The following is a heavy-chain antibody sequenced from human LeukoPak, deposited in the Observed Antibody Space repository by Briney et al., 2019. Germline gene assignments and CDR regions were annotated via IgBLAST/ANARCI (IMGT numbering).Heavy chain of an antibody. CDR3: ARQRSIWQQLLLDY. CDR2: ISSSSSYI. Sequence: GGSLRLSCAASGFTFSSYSMNWVRQAPGKGLEWVSSISSSSSYIYYADSVKGRFTISRDNAKNSLYLQMNSLRAEDTAVYYCARQRSIWQQLLLDYWGQGTLVTVSS. J-gene: IGHJ4*02. D-gene: IGHD6-13*01. CDR1: GFTFSSYS. V-gene: IGHV3-21*01.